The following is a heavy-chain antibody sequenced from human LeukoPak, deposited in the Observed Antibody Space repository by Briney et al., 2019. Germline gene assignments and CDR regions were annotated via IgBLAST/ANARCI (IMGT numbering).Heavy chain of an antibody. D-gene: IGHD3-22*01. V-gene: IGHV4-59*01. CDR2: IYYSGST. J-gene: IGHJ4*02. CDR3: AREDSSGYYVDY. Sequence: SETLSLTCTVSGGSIRSYYWSWIRQPPGKGLEWIGYIYYSGSTNYNPSLKGRVTISVDTSKNQFSLKLSSVTAADTAVYYCAREDSSGYYVDYWGQGTLVTVSS. CDR1: GGSIRSYY.